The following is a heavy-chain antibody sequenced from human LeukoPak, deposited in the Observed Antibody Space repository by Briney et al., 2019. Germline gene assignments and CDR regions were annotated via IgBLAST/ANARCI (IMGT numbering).Heavy chain of an antibody. CDR1: GFTFRDYA. D-gene: IGHD2-2*02. J-gene: IGHJ5*02. Sequence: PGGSLRLSCAASGFTFRDYAMTWVRQAPGKGPEWVSTFTAGGNSTYYADSVKGRFIITRDNSKNTLYLQMNSLRAEDTAVYYCAKEGYCSSTSCYTGRFDPWGQGTLVTVSS. CDR2: FTAGGNST. V-gene: IGHV3-23*01. CDR3: AKEGYCSSTSCYTGRFDP.